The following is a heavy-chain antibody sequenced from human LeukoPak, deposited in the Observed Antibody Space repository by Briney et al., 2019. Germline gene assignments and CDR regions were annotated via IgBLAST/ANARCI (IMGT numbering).Heavy chain of an antibody. CDR1: GGSISSSSYY. J-gene: IGHJ4*02. D-gene: IGHD3-10*01. V-gene: IGHV4-39*07. CDR3: ARGNHYYGSGSYYPQFDY. Sequence: PSETLSLTCTVSGGSISSSSYYWGWIREPPGKGREWIGSIYYSGSTYYNPSLKSRVTISVDTSKNQFSLKLSSVTAADTAVYYCARGNHYYGSGSYYPQFDYWGQGTLVTVSS. CDR2: IYYSGST.